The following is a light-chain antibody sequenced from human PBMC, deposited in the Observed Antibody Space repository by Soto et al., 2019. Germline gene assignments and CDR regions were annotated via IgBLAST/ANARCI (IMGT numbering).Light chain of an antibody. Sequence: QSVLTQPPSASGTPGQRVTISCSGSTSNIGSDTVNWYQQLPGTAPKLLIYRNTNRPSGVPDRFSGSKSGASASLAITGLQSEDEADYYCASWDDSLDVVVFGGGTKLTVL. CDR1: TSNIGSDT. J-gene: IGLJ2*01. CDR2: RNT. CDR3: ASWDDSLDVVV. V-gene: IGLV1-44*01.